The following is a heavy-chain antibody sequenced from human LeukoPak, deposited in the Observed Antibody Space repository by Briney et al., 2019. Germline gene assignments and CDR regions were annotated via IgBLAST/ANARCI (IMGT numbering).Heavy chain of an antibody. CDR1: GGSISSYY. CDR2: IYYSGST. V-gene: IGHV4-59*08. D-gene: IGHD3-22*01. Sequence: SETLSLTCTVSGGSISSYYWSWIRQPPGKGLEWIGYIYYSGSTNYNPSLKSRVTISVDTSKNQFSLKLSSVTAADTAVYYCACLESYYDSSGQPSEYFQHWGQGTLVTVSS. CDR3: ACLESYYDSSGQPSEYFQH. J-gene: IGHJ1*01.